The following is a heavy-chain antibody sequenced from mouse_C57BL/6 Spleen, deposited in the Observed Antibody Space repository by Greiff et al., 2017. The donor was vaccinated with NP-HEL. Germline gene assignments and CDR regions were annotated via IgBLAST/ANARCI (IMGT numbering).Heavy chain of an antibody. CDR3: ASYYYGSGVDY. CDR2: IYPSDSET. CDR1: GYTFTSYW. Sequence: QVQLQQPGAELVRPGSSVKLSCKASGYTFTSYWMDWVKQRPGQGLEWIGNIYPSDSETHYNQKFKDKATLTVDKSSSTAYMQLSSLTSEDSAVYYCASYYYGSGVDYWGQGTTLTVSS. J-gene: IGHJ2*01. V-gene: IGHV1-61*01. D-gene: IGHD1-1*01.